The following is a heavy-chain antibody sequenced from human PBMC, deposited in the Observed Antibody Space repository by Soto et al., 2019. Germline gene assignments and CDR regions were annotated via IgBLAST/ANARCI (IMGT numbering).Heavy chain of an antibody. CDR1: GVSMSSHDW. Sequence: QVQLQESGPGLVKPSGTLSLTCAVSGVSMSSHDWWTWVRQPPGKGLEWIGESHQSGNTNYNSSPESRVTISVDSSKNQFSLKLNSVTVADTAVYYCATRDSSRFYWGQGNLVTVSS. D-gene: IGHD6-13*01. CDR2: SHQSGNT. CDR3: ATRDSSRFY. J-gene: IGHJ4*02. V-gene: IGHV4-4*02.